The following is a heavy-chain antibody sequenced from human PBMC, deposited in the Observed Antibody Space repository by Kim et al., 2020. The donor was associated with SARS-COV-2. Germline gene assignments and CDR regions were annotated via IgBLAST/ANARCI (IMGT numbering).Heavy chain of an antibody. J-gene: IGHJ4*02. CDR3: ARLGPNAAYADFDY. D-gene: IGHD6-25*01. V-gene: IGHV4-39*01. Sequence: NPSHKSGVTLSVDTSKNQFSLKLRSVTAADTAVYYCARLGPNAAYADFDYWGQGTLVSVSS.